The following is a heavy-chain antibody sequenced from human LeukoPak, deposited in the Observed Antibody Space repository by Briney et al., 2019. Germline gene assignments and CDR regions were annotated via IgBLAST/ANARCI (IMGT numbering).Heavy chain of an antibody. D-gene: IGHD3-3*02. CDR2: IQSKTDGGKT. V-gene: IGHV3-15*07. J-gene: IGHJ4*02. Sequence: GGSLRLSCAASGFTFGSCWMNWVRQAPGKGLEWVGRIQSKTDGGKTDYAAPVKGRFTISRDDSKNTLYLQMNSLKTEDTAIYYCTTGIRGDWGQGTLVTVSS. CDR3: TTGIRGD. CDR1: GFTFGSCW.